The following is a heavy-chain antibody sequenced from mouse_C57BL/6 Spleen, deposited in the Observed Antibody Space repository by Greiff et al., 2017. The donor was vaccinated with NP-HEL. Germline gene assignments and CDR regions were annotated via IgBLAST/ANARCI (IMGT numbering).Heavy chain of an antibody. CDR2: IRLKSDNYAT. Sequence: EVKLVESGGGLVQPGGSMKLSCVASGFTFSNYWMNWVRQSPEKGLEWVAQIRLKSDNYATHYAESVKWRFTISRDDSKSSVYLQMNNLRAEDTGIYYCPRDYWYFDVWGTGTTVPVSS. V-gene: IGHV6-3*01. J-gene: IGHJ1*03. CDR3: PRDYWYFDV. CDR1: GFTFSNYW.